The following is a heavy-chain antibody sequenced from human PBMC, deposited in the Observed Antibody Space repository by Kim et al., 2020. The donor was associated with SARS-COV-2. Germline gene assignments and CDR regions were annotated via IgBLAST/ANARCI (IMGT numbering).Heavy chain of an antibody. CDR2: ISWNSGSI. Sequence: GGSLRLSCAASGFTFDDYAMHWVRQAPGKGLEWVSGISWNSGSIGYADSVKGRFTISRDNAKNSLYLQMNSLRAEDTALYYCEKLPLDGDSFDYWGQGTLVTVSS. V-gene: IGHV3-9*01. D-gene: IGHD4-17*01. CDR3: EKLPLDGDSFDY. CDR1: GFTFDDYA. J-gene: IGHJ4*02.